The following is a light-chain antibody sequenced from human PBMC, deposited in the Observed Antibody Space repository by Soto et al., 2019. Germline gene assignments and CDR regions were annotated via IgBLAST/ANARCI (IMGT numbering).Light chain of an antibody. CDR2: AAS. CDR3: QQAYGSVYT. V-gene: IGKV1-39*01. Sequence: DIQMTQSTSSMSASVGDRVTITCRARQSISSYLNWYQQKPGKAPKLLIYAASILQSGVPSRFSGSGSGTDFTLTISSLQPDDFATYYCQQAYGSVYTFGQGTKVDI. CDR1: QSISSY. J-gene: IGKJ2*01.